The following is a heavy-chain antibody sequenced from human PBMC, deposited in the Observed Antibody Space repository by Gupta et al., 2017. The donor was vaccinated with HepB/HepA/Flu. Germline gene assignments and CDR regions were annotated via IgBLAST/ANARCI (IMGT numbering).Heavy chain of an antibody. CDR3: AKASSTTTWYHFDI. CDR1: GFTFNDYV. CDR2: INDDGANT. V-gene: IGHV3-43*02. D-gene: IGHD2-2*01. J-gene: IGHJ3*02. Sequence: EVQLVESGGGVVQPGGSLRLSCAASGFTFNDYVMHWVRQVPGRGLEWVSLINDDGANTYYADSMKGRFTVSRDNSKNSLYLQMNSLTTEDTGFYFCAKASSTTTWYHFDIWGQGTMVTISS.